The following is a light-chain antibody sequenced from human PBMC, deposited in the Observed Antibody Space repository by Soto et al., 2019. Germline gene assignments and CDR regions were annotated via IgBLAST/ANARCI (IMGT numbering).Light chain of an antibody. CDR2: KVS. CDR1: ESLVATDGITY. V-gene: IGKV2-30*01. Sequence: DVVMTQSPVSLPVTLGQPASISCRSSESLVATDGITYLNWFHQRPGQSPRRLIYKVSDRDSGVPDRFRGSGSGTEFTLKISRVEAEDVGVYYCMQALQTPITFGQGTRLEIK. CDR3: MQALQTPIT. J-gene: IGKJ5*01.